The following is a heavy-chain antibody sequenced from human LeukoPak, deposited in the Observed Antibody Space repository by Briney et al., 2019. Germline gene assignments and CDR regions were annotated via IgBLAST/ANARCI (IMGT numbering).Heavy chain of an antibody. CDR2: ISGSGGST. V-gene: IGHV3-23*01. Sequence: GGSLRLSCAASGFTFSRYAMSWVRQAPGKGLEWVSAISGSGGSTYYADSVKGRFTISRDNSKNTLYLQMNSLRAEDTAVYYCAKPIRYFDWLSYWGQGTLVTVSS. CDR3: AKPIRYFDWLSY. D-gene: IGHD3-9*01. J-gene: IGHJ4*02. CDR1: GFTFSRYA.